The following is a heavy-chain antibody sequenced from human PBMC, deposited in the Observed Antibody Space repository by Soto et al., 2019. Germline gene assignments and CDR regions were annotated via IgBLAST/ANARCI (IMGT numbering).Heavy chain of an antibody. J-gene: IGHJ4*02. CDR2: ITSSSSTI. Sequence: QVELVESGGGLVKPGGSLRLSCAASGLSFSDYYMSWIRQAPGKGLEWIAYITSSSSTIYYADSVKGRFTISRNDAKNSLYLQLDSVRAEDTAVYYCATVFRSSHFNYWGQGTLVTVSS. CDR3: ATVFRSSHFNY. CDR1: GLSFSDYY. D-gene: IGHD3-10*02. V-gene: IGHV3-11*01.